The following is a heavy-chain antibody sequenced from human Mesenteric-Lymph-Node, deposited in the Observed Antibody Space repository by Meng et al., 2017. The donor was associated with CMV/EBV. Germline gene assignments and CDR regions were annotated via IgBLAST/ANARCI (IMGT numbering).Heavy chain of an antibody. V-gene: IGHV3-21*06. J-gene: IGHJ4*02. D-gene: IGHD6-13*01. CDR3: AILATAASDDY. CDR1: RFTFSSYS. Sequence: GESLKISCAASRFTFSSYSSYTMNWVRQAPGRGLEWVSSISRSSTYIYHADSVKGRFTVSRDNAKNALYLQMNSLRAEDTAVYYCAILATAASDDYWGQGTLVTVSS. CDR2: ISRSSTYI.